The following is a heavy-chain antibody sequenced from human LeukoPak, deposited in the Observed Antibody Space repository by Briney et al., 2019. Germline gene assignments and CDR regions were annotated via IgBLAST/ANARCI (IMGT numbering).Heavy chain of an antibody. V-gene: IGHV4-38-2*02. CDR1: GYSISSDYY. J-gene: IGHJ5*02. CDR3: ARRQEIAVAGGHNWFDP. Sequence: ASETLSLTCTVSGYSISSDYYWGWIRQPPGKGLEWIASVSHSGNSYYNPSLKSRVTISLDTSKNQFSLKLSSVTAADTAVYYCARRQEIAVAGGHNWFDPWGQGTLVTVSS. D-gene: IGHD6-19*01. CDR2: VSHSGNS.